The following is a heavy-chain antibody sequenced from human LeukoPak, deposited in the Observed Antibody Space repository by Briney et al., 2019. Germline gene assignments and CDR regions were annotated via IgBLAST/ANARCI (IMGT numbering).Heavy chain of an antibody. V-gene: IGHV3-9*01. CDR3: ARDTPIAAALLDY. Sequence: GGSLRLSCAASGFTFDDYAMHWVRQGPGKGLEWVSGISWNSGSIAYADSVKGRFTISRDNAKNSLYLQMNSLRAEDTAVYYCARDTPIAAALLDYWGQGTLVTVSS. J-gene: IGHJ4*02. CDR2: ISWNSGSI. D-gene: IGHD6-13*01. CDR1: GFTFDDYA.